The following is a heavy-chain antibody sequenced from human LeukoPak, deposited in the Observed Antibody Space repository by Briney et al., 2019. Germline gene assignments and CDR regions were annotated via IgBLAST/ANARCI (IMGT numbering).Heavy chain of an antibody. D-gene: IGHD1-26*01. Sequence: SETLSLTCTVSGGSISSYYWSWIRQPPGKGLEWIGYIYYSGSTNYNPSLKSRVTISVDTSKNQFSLKLSSVTAADTAVYYCARAHWETQWELPWFDYWGQGTLVTVSS. CDR2: IYYSGST. CDR3: ARAHWETQWELPWFDY. V-gene: IGHV4-59*01. J-gene: IGHJ4*02. CDR1: GGSISSYY.